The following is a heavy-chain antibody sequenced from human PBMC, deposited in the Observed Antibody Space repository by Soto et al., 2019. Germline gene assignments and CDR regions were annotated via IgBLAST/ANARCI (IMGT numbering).Heavy chain of an antibody. J-gene: IGHJ5*02. CDR1: GTSISSRDYY. V-gene: IGHV4-39*07. D-gene: IGHD3-3*01. CDR2: INHSGST. Sequence: PSETLSLTCSVSGTSISSRDYYWSWIRQPPGKGLEWIGEINHSGSTNYNPSLKSRVTISVDTSKNQFSLKLSSVTAADTAVYYCAAVGVITIFGVVILDNWFDPWGQGTLVTVS. CDR3: AAVGVITIFGVVILDNWFDP.